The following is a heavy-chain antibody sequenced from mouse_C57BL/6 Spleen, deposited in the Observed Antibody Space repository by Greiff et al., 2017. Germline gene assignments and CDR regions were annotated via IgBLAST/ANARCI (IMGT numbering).Heavy chain of an antibody. D-gene: IGHD1-1*01. Sequence: VQLQQPGAELVKPGASVKLSCKASGYTFTSYWMHWVKQRPGQGLEWIGMIHPNSGSTNYNEKFKSKATLTVDKSSSTAYMQLSSLTSEDSAVYYCARDEDITTVVASDYWGQGTTLTVSS. CDR2: IHPNSGST. J-gene: IGHJ2*01. V-gene: IGHV1-64*01. CDR1: GYTFTSYW. CDR3: ARDEDITTVVASDY.